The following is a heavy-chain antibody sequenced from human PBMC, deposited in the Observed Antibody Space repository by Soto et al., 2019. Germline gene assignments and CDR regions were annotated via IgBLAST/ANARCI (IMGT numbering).Heavy chain of an antibody. V-gene: IGHV3-30-3*01. Sequence: GGSLRLSCAASGFTFSSYAMHWVRQAPGKGLEWVAVISYDGSNKYYADSVKGRFTISRDNSKNTLYLQMNSLRAEDTAGYYCARPTYYDYVWGSYRQEGWYAFDIWGQGTMVTVSS. CDR1: GFTFSSYA. J-gene: IGHJ3*02. CDR2: ISYDGSNK. D-gene: IGHD3-16*02. CDR3: ARPTYYDYVWGSYRQEGWYAFDI.